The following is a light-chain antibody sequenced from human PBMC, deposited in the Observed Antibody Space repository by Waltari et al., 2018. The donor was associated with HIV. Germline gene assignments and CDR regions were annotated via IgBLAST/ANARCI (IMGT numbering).Light chain of an antibody. J-gene: IGLJ2*01. CDR2: GNT. V-gene: IGLV1-40*01. Sequence: QSVLTQPRSVSGAPGQRVTIACTGTHSNIVANYDLHWYQQLPGTAPKPLIYGNTNRPSGVPDRFSGSKSGTSASLVITGLRAEDEADYYCQSYDSSLSGSEVFGGGTKLSVL. CDR1: HSNIVANYD. CDR3: QSYDSSLSGSEV.